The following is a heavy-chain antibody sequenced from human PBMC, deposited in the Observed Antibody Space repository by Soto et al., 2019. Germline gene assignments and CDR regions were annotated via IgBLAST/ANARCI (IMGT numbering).Heavy chain of an antibody. CDR2: ISTYNGNT. V-gene: IGHV1-18*01. J-gene: IGHJ6*02. CDR3: ARDPYHVLMVNAPNLYGMDV. D-gene: IGHD2-8*01. Sequence: ASVKVSCKASGYTFTTYDISWVRQAPGQGLEWMGRISTYNGNTDYPQSLQGRLTMTTDTSTTTAYMELRNLRSDDTAVYYCARDPYHVLMVNAPNLYGMDVWGQGTTVTSP. CDR1: GYTFTTYD.